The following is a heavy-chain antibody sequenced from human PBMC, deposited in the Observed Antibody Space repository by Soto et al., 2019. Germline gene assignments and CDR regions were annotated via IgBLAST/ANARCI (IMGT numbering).Heavy chain of an antibody. CDR1: GGTFSRYA. V-gene: IGHV1-69*01. CDR3: ARASAASYSSGFMDV. CDR2: IIPIFGTA. J-gene: IGHJ6*02. Sequence: QVQLVQSGAEVKKPGSSVKVSCKASGGTFSRYAISWVRQAPGQGLEWMGGIIPIFGTANFGQKFQGRVTITADESTSTAYMELSSLRSEDTAVYYCARASAASYSSGFMDVWGQGTTVTVSS. D-gene: IGHD6-19*01.